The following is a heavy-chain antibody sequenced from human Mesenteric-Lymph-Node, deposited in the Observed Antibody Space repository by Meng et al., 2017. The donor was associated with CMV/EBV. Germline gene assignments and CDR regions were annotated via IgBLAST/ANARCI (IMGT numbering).Heavy chain of an antibody. D-gene: IGHD3-3*01. CDR2: IGSSGGNI. V-gene: IGHV3-48*03. CDR1: GFIFSSYE. CDR3: AGQHGTIVGVVTPDTFDI. J-gene: IGHJ3*02. Sequence: GESLKISCAASGFIFSSYEMNWVRQAPGKGLEWVSYIGSSGGNIYYADSVKGRFTISRDNAKSSLYLQMVSLRAEDTAVYYCAGQHGTIVGVVTPDTFDIWGQGTMVTVSS.